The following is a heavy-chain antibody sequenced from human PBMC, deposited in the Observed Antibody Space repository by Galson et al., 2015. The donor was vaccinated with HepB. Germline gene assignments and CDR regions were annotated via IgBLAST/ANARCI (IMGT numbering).Heavy chain of an antibody. CDR1: GYTFTSYG. Sequence: SVKVSCKASGYTFTSYGISWVRQAPGQGLEWMGWISAYNGRVTMTTDTSTSTAYMELRSLRSDDTAVYYCARDDSSGYYYVFDYWGQGTLVTVSS. D-gene: IGHD3-22*01. CDR3: ARDDSSGYYYVFDY. J-gene: IGHJ4*02. V-gene: IGHV1-18*04. CDR2: ISAYN.